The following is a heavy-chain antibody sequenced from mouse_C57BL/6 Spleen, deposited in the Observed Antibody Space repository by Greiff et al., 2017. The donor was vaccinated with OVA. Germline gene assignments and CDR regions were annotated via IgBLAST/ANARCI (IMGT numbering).Heavy chain of an antibody. CDR3: TRPPYYSNYYWYFDV. J-gene: IGHJ1*03. CDR2: IRNKANNHAT. D-gene: IGHD2-5*01. CDR1: GFTFSDAW. V-gene: IGHV6-6*01. Sequence: EVHLVESGGGLVQPGGSMKLSCAASGFTFSDAWMDWVRQSPEKGLEWVAEIRNKANNHATYYAESVKGRFTISRDDSKSSVYLQMNSLRAEDTGIYYCTRPPYYSNYYWYFDVWGTGTTVTVSS.